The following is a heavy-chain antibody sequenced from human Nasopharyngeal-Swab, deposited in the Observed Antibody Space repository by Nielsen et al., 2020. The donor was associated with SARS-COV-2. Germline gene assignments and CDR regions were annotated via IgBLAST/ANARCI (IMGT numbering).Heavy chain of an antibody. V-gene: IGHV1-69*06. J-gene: IGHJ6*02. CDR3: ARDLGWFGGPRGMDV. CDR1: GYTFTSYD. D-gene: IGHD3-10*01. CDR2: IIPIFGTA. Sequence: SVKVSCKASGYTFTSYDISWVRQAPGQGLEWMGGIIPIFGTANYAQKFQGRVTITADKSTSTAYMELSSLRSEDTAVYYCARDLGWFGGPRGMDVWGQGTTVTVSS.